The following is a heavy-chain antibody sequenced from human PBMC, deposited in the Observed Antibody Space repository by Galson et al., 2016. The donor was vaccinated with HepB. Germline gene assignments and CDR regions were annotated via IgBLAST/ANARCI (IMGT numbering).Heavy chain of an antibody. CDR3: VRMGHCPAYGVCFNNYFHW. D-gene: IGHD2-8*01. Sequence: SLRLSCAASGFTSGDAMHWVRQAPGKGLEYVSTISTNGRSTYYVDSVRGRFTISRDNSKNALYLQMNSLRADDTALYFCVRMGHCPAYGVCFNNYFHWWGHGTLVTVS. CDR1: GFTSGDA. V-gene: IGHV3-64*04. J-gene: IGHJ4*01. CDR2: ISTNGRST.